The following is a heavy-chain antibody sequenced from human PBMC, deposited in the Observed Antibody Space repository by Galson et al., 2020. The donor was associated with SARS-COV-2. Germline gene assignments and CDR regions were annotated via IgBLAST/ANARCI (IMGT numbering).Heavy chain of an antibody. CDR3: ATNPSLPCGYSYGGLFGTLCARCTWFDP. Sequence: ASVKVSCKVSGYTLPELSLHWVRQAPGKGLEWMGGFDPEDGETIYAQKFQGRVTMTEDTSTDTAYMELSSLRSEDTAVYYCATNPSLPCGYSYGGLFGTLCARCTWFDPWGQGTLVTVSS. CDR2: FDPEDGET. CDR1: GYTLPELS. J-gene: IGHJ5*02. D-gene: IGHD5-18*01. V-gene: IGHV1-24*01.